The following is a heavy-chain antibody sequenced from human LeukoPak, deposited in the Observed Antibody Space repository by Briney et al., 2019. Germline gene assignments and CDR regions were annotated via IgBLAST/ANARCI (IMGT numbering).Heavy chain of an antibody. CDR1: GGSISSYY. D-gene: IGHD3-22*01. CDR3: ARDLRSYYDSSGYYYGWYFDL. CDR2: IYTSGST. V-gene: IGHV4-4*07. Sequence: ASETLSLTCTVSGGSISSYYWSWIRQPAGKGLEWIGRIYTSGSTNYNPSLKSRVTMSVDMSKNQFSLKLSSVTAADTAVYYCARDLRSYYDSSGYYYGWYFDLWGRGTLVTVSS. J-gene: IGHJ2*01.